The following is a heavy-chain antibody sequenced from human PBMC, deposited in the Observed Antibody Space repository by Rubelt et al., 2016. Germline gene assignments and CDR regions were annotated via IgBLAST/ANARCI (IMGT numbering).Heavy chain of an antibody. V-gene: IGHV4-39*07. J-gene: IGHJ4*02. CDR3: AGVLVGATQSNFDY. CDR2: IYYSGST. D-gene: IGHD1-26*01. Sequence: QLQLQESGPGLVKPSETLSLTCTVSGGSISSSSYYWGWIRQPPGKGLEWIGSIYYSGSTYYNPSLKCRVTISVDTSKNQFSLKLSSVTAADTAVYYCAGVLVGATQSNFDYWGQGTLVTVSS. CDR1: GGSISSSSYY.